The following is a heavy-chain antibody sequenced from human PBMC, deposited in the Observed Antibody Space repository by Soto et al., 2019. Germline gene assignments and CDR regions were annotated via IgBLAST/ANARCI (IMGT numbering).Heavy chain of an antibody. V-gene: IGHV3-30*18. CDR1: GFTFSSYG. J-gene: IGHJ6*02. CDR3: AKLISSSWYGMDV. D-gene: IGHD6-13*01. Sequence: GGSLRLSCAVSGFTFSSYGMHWVRQAPGKGLEWVAVISYGGSNKYYADSVKGRFTISRDNSKNTLYLQMNSLRAEDTAVYYCAKLISSSWYGMDVWGQGTTVTVSS. CDR2: ISYGGSNK.